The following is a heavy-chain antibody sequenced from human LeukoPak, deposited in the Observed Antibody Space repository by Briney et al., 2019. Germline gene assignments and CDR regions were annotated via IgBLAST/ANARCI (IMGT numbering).Heavy chain of an antibody. J-gene: IGHJ4*02. D-gene: IGHD2-15*01. V-gene: IGHV3-23*01. CDR3: AKALKPYSGGIADH. Sequence: GGSLRLSCTGSGFTFSNFGMSWVRQAPGKGLEWVSLMSATGGTTSYADPVKGRFTITRDNLKNTLFLVMNSLRVEDTGRYYCAKALKPYSGGIADHWGQGTQVSVSS. CDR1: GFTFSNFG. CDR2: MSATGGTT.